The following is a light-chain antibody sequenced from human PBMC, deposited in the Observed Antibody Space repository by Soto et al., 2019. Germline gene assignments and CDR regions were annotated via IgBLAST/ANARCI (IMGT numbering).Light chain of an antibody. J-gene: IGLJ2*01. CDR1: SSNVGDNY. CDR2: WNN. Sequence: QSVVTQPPSXXGXXXXXXXISCSGSSSNVGDNYVYWYQQLPGTAPKLLIYWNNQRPSGVPDRFSGSKSGTTAFLAISGLRSEDDADYYCAAWDDSLSVGVVFGGGTKLTVL. CDR3: AAWDDSLSVGVV. V-gene: IGLV1-47*01.